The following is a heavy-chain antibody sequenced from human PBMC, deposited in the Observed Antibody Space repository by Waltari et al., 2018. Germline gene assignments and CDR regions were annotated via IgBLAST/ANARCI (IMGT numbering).Heavy chain of an antibody. CDR2: INTNTGNP. D-gene: IGHD1-26*01. CDR3: ARDLVAGNGSYYYYYGMDV. CDR1: GYTFTSYA. J-gene: IGHJ6*02. V-gene: IGHV7-4-1*02. Sequence: QVQLMQSGSELKKPGASVKVSCKASGYTFTSYAMTWVRQAPGQGLEWMGWINTNTGNPTYAQGFTGRFVFSLDTSVSTAYLQISSLKAEDTAVYYCARDLVAGNGSYYYYYGMDVWGQGTTVTVSS.